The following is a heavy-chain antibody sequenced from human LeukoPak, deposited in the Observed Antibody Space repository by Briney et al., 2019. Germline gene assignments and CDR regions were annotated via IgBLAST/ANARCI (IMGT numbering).Heavy chain of an antibody. CDR2: ISGSGGST. Sequence: GGSLRLSCAASGFTFSSYAMSWVRQAPGKGLEWVSAISGSGGSTYYADSVQGRFTISRDNSKNTLYLQMNSLRAEDTAVYYCARGEVGAGNSYVKFDYWGQGTLVTVSS. V-gene: IGHV3-23*01. D-gene: IGHD5-18*01. J-gene: IGHJ4*02. CDR1: GFTFSSYA. CDR3: ARGEVGAGNSYVKFDY.